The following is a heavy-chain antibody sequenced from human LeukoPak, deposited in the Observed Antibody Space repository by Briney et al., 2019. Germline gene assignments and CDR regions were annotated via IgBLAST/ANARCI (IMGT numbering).Heavy chain of an antibody. J-gene: IGHJ4*02. CDR1: GGSISSSSCY. CDR3: ARQVADYGSGSYFLDY. Sequence: SETLSLTCTVSGGSISSSSCYWGWIRQPPGKGLEWIGSIYYSGSTYYNPSLKSRVTISVDTSKNQFSLKLSSVTAADTAVYYCARQVADYGSGSYFLDYWGQGTLVTVSS. CDR2: IYYSGST. D-gene: IGHD3-10*01. V-gene: IGHV4-39*01.